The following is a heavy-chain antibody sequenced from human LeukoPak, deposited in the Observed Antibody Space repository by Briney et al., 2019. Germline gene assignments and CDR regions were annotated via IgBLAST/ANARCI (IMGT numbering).Heavy chain of an antibody. CDR3: GRAGFDY. CDR1: GYSFTSYW. J-gene: IGHJ4*02. CDR2: IYPSDSNT. D-gene: IGHD1-14*01. Sequence: ESLKISCKTSGYSFTSYWIGWVRQMLGKGLEWMGIIYPSDSNTIYSPSFQGQVTISVDKSISAAYLQLSSLKASDSAIYYCGRAGFDYWGQGTLVTVSS. V-gene: IGHV5-51*01.